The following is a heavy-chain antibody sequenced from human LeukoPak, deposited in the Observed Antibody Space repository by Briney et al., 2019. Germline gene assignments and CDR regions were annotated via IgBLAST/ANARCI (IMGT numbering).Heavy chain of an antibody. CDR1: GYTFTSYD. V-gene: IGHV1-8*03. CDR3: VVLRFLEWLSDDAFDI. D-gene: IGHD3-3*01. Sequence: PGASVKVSCKASGYTFTSYDINWVRQATGQGLEWMGWMNPNSGNTGYAQKFQGRVTITRNTSISTAYMELSSLRSEGTAVYYCVVLRFLEWLSDDAFDIWGQGTMVTVSS. J-gene: IGHJ3*02. CDR2: MNPNSGNT.